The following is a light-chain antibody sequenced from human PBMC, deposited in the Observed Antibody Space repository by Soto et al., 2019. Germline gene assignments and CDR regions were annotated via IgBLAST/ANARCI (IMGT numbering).Light chain of an antibody. Sequence: EIVMTQSPATLSVSPGERATLSCRASQSVSSNLAWYQQKPDQAPRLLIYGASTRATGIPARFSGSGSGTEFTLTISNLQSEDFAVYYCQQYNNWPPLTFGGGTQVEIK. J-gene: IGKJ4*01. V-gene: IGKV3-15*01. CDR2: GAS. CDR3: QQYNNWPPLT. CDR1: QSVSSN.